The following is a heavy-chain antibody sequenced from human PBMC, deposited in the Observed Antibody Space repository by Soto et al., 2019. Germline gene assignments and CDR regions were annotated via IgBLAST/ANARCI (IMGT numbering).Heavy chain of an antibody. CDR1: GGSIISYY. Sequence: SETLSLTCTVSGGSIISYYWSWIRQPPGKGLEWIGYIYYSGSTNYNPSLKSRVTISVDTSKNQFSLKLSSVTAADTAVYYCARRYGDYYYYYMDVWGKGTTVTVSS. CDR3: ARRYGDYYYYYMDV. D-gene: IGHD4-17*01. J-gene: IGHJ6*03. V-gene: IGHV4-59*08. CDR2: IYYSGST.